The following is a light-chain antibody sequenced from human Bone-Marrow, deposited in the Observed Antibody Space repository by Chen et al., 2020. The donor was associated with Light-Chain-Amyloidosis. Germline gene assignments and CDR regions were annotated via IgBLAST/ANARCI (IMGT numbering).Light chain of an antibody. V-gene: IGKV3-20*01. J-gene: IGKJ4*01. CDR3: QQYGSSPLT. CDR1: QTISSHY. CDR2: GSS. Sequence: EIVLTQSPGTLSLSPGEGANLSCRASQTISSHYLTWYQQKFGQAPRLLIYGSSSRATGIPDRFTGSGSGTDFTLSINRLEPKDFAMYYGQQYGSSPLTFGGGTKVELK.